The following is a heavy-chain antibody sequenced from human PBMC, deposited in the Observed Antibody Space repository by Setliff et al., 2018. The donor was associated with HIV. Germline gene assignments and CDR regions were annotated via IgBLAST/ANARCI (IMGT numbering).Heavy chain of an antibody. J-gene: IGHJ5*02. D-gene: IGHD3-10*01. V-gene: IGHV4-34*01. CDR2: IDDSGSI. CDR3: ARHGLLWFGAGYNWFDP. Sequence: SETLSLTCAVYTESLTGYDWAWIRQSPEKGLEWIGEIDDSGSIIYNPSLKSRVTISVDTSKNQFSLKLSSVTAADTAVYYCARHGLLWFGAGYNWFDPWGQGTLVTVSS. CDR1: TESLTGYD.